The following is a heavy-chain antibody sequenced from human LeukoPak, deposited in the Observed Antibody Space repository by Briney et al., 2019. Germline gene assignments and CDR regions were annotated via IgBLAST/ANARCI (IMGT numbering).Heavy chain of an antibody. J-gene: IGHJ3*02. Sequence: KPSETLSLTCTVSGGSISSYYWSWIRQPPGKGLEWIGSIYHSGSTYYNPSLKSRVTISVDTCKNQFSLKLSSVTAADTAVYYCAREIPPNYYDSSGDAFDIWGQGTMVTVSS. CDR3: AREIPPNYYDSSGDAFDI. CDR1: GGSISSYY. V-gene: IGHV4-38-2*02. CDR2: IYHSGST. D-gene: IGHD3-22*01.